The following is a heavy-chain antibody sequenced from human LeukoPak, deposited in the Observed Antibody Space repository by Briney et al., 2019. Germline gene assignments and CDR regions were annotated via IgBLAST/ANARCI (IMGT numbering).Heavy chain of an antibody. V-gene: IGHV3-74*01. CDR1: GFTFSNYW. CDR2: IKSDGRTT. CDR3: ARDYN. Sequence: GGSLRLSCAASGFTFSNYWMHWVRHAPGKGLVWVSRIKSDGRTTSYADSVKGRFTISRDNAKNTLYLQLSSLRAEDTAVYYCARDYNLGQGTLVTVSS. J-gene: IGHJ4*02.